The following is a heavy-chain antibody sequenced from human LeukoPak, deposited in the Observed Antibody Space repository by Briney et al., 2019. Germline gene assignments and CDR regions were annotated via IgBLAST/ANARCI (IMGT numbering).Heavy chain of an antibody. Sequence: ASVKVSCKPSGYTFTSYGVTWVRQAPGQGLEWMGWINTNTGNPTYAQGFTGRFVFSLDTSVSTAYLQISSLKAEDTAVYYCARVVGCGGDCYSGISDYWGQGTLVTVSS. D-gene: IGHD2-21*02. CDR3: ARVVGCGGDCYSGISDY. V-gene: IGHV7-4-1*02. J-gene: IGHJ4*02. CDR1: GYTFTSYG. CDR2: INTNTGNP.